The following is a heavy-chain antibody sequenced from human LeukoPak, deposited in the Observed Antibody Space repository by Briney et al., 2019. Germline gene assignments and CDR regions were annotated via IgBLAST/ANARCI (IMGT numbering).Heavy chain of an antibody. Sequence: SETLSLTCAVYGGSFSGYYWSWICQPPGKGLEWIGEINHSGSTNYNPSLKSRVTISVDTSKNQFSLKLSSVTAADTAVYYCARGRRHYDFWSGYFASSKGDYFDYWGQGTLVTVSS. CDR2: INHSGST. CDR3: ARGRRHYDFWSGYFASSKGDYFDY. V-gene: IGHV4-34*01. D-gene: IGHD3-3*01. J-gene: IGHJ4*02. CDR1: GGSFSGYY.